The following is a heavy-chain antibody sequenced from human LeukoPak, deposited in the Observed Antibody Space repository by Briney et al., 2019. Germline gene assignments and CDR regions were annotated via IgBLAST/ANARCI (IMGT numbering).Heavy chain of an antibody. CDR1: GFTFSSYA. D-gene: IGHD4-17*01. Sequence: GGSLRLSCAASGFTFSSYAMHWVRQAPGKGLEWVAVISCDGSNKYYADSVKGRFTISRDNSKNTLYLQMNSLRAEDTAVYYCARVGPYGDYIFDYWGQGTLVTVSS. CDR3: ARVGPYGDYIFDY. J-gene: IGHJ4*02. V-gene: IGHV3-30*04. CDR2: ISCDGSNK.